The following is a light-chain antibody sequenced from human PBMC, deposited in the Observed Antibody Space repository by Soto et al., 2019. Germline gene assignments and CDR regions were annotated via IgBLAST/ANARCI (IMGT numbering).Light chain of an antibody. V-gene: IGLV2-14*01. CDR3: SSYTSSSTLYV. CDR1: SSDIGGYNC. Sequence: QSALTQPASVSGSPGQSITISCAGTSSDIGGYNCVSWYQQHPGKAPKVMIYEVSNRPSGVSNRFSGSKSGNTASLTISGLQAEDEADYYCSSYTSSSTLYVFGSGTKLTVL. J-gene: IGLJ1*01. CDR2: EVS.